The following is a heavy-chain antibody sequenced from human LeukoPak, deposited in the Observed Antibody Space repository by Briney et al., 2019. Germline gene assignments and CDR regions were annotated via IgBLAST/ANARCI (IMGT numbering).Heavy chain of an antibody. CDR2: VSHRGDT. CDR3: TRGGLTFGGN. Sequence: SETLSLTCTVSGGSISSSSYYWGWIRQPPGKGLEWIGEVSHRGDTTYNPSLKSRVTISIDKSKNQFFLRLTSVTAADTAVYYCTRGGLTFGGNWGQGILVTVSS. V-gene: IGHV4-39*07. J-gene: IGHJ4*02. CDR1: GGSISSSSYY. D-gene: IGHD3-10*01.